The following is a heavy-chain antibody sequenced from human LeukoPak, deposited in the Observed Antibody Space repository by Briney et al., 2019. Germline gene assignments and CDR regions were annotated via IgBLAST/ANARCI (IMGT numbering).Heavy chain of an antibody. CDR3: ARDGDYYGSGSYYNPYYYYYGMDV. D-gene: IGHD3-10*01. CDR1: GYTFTGYY. J-gene: IGHJ6*02. Sequence: SVKVSCKASGYTFTGYYMHWVRQAPGQGLEWMGWINPNSGGTNYAQKFQGRVTMTRDTSISTAYMELSRLRSDDTAVYYCARDGDYYGSGSYYNPYYYYYGMDVWGQGTTVTVSS. V-gene: IGHV1-2*02. CDR2: INPNSGGT.